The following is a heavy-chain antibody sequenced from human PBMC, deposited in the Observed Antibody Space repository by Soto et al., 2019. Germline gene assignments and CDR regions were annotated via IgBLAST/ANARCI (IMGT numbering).Heavy chain of an antibody. CDR2: IKQDGSEK. D-gene: IGHD6-6*01. CDR3: ARGSSSTTRQKYFDY. V-gene: IGHV3-7*01. Sequence: AGGSLRLSCAASGFTFSSYWMSWVRQAPGKGLEWVANIKQDGSEKYYVDSVKGRFTISRDNAKNSLYLQMNSLRAEDTAVYYCARGSSSTTRQKYFDYWGQGTLVTVSS. J-gene: IGHJ4*02. CDR1: GFTFSSYW.